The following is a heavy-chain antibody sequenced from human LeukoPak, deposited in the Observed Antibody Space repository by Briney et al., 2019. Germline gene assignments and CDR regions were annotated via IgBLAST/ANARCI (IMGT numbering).Heavy chain of an antibody. CDR3: ARHVGIHLWSLYFDY. J-gene: IGHJ4*02. CDR2: IYSSGST. D-gene: IGHD5-18*01. V-gene: IGHV4-59*08. Sequence: KTSETLSLTCIVSGVSISSYYWGWIRQPPGKGLGWIGYIYSSGSTDYNPSLKSRVTISLDTSNHQFSLKLTSVTAADTAVYYCARHVGIHLWSLYFDYWGQGSLVTVSS. CDR1: GVSISSYY.